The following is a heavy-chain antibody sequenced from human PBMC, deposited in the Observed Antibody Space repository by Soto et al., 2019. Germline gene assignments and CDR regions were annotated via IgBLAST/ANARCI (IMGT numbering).Heavy chain of an antibody. J-gene: IGHJ4*02. CDR2: ITNSGGHT. V-gene: IGHV3-23*01. CDR3: AKDSRSVAGRPGTY. CDR1: GFTFASFA. D-gene: IGHD6-6*01. Sequence: EVQVLESGGGLVRPGGSLRLSCAASGFTFASFAMSWVRQGPGKGLEWVSTITNSGGHTYYADSVKGRFTISRDNSRNTLYLQMNSLRAEDTAVYYCAKDSRSVAGRPGTYWGQGTLVTVSS.